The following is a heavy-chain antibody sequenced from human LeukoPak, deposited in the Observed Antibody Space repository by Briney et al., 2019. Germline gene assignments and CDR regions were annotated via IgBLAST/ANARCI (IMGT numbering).Heavy chain of an antibody. CDR3: AGYRSRDGYNS. CDR1: GGSISSSSYY. V-gene: IGHV4-39*01. Sequence: SETLSLTCTVSGGSISSSSYYWGWIRQPPGKGLEWIGSIYYSGSTYYNPSLKSRVTISVDTSKNQFSLKLSSVTAADTAVYYCAGYRSRDGYNSWGQGTLVTVSS. D-gene: IGHD5-24*01. CDR2: IYYSGST. J-gene: IGHJ4*02.